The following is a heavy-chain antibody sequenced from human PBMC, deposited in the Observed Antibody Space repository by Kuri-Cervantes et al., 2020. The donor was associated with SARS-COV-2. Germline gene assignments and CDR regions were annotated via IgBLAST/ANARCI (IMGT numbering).Heavy chain of an antibody. J-gene: IGHJ6*03. Sequence: GGSLRLSCAASGFIFSKFGMHWVRQAPGKGLEWVAVMWYDGTNKNYADSVKGRFSISRDNSKDTLYLQMNSLRAEDTAVYYCARMLGSSSYLGYYYYSYMDVWGKGTTVT. CDR3: ARMLGSSSYLGYYYYSYMDV. CDR2: MWYDGTNK. D-gene: IGHD6-6*01. V-gene: IGHV3-33*01. CDR1: GFIFSKFG.